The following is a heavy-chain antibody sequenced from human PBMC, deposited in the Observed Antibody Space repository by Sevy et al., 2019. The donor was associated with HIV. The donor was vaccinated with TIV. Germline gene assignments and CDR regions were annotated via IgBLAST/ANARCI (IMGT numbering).Heavy chain of an antibody. V-gene: IGHV3-23*01. CDR3: ARPTPRIAPSSAAFFDY. CDR1: GFTFSSFA. D-gene: IGHD1-26*01. J-gene: IGHJ4*02. CDR2: INGRGGSA. Sequence: GGSLRLSCAASGFTFSSFAMSWVRHIPGKGLEWVSTINGRGGSAYYADAVKGRFNITRDNSNNTLLLQMNRLRDEDTAVYYCARPTPRIAPSSAAFFDYWGQGTLVTVSS.